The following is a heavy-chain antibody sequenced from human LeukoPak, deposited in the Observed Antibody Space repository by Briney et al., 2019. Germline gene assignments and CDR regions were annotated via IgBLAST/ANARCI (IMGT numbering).Heavy chain of an antibody. CDR2: INHSGST. CDR3: ARAGSIYDSSGYYYFNYFDY. D-gene: IGHD3-22*01. Sequence: SETLSLTCAVYGGSFSGYYWSWLRQPPGKGLEWIGEINHSGSTNYNPSLKSRVTISVDTSKNQFSLKLSSVTAADTAVYYCARAGSIYDSSGYYYFNYFDYWGQGTLVTVSS. J-gene: IGHJ4*02. V-gene: IGHV4-34*01. CDR1: GGSFSGYY.